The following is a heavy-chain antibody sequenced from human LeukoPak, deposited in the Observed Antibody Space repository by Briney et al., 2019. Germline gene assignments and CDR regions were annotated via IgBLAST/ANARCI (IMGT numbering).Heavy chain of an antibody. CDR2: INHSGST. CDR1: GGSFSGYY. J-gene: IGHJ5*02. D-gene: IGHD6-13*01. V-gene: IGHV4-34*01. Sequence: SETLSLTCAVYGGSFSGYYWRWIRQPPGKGLEWIGEINHSGSTNYNPSLKSRVTISVDTSKNQFSLKLSSVTAADTAVYYCARSHSTAAAVRSGFDPWGQGTLVTVSS. CDR3: ARSHSTAAAVRSGFDP.